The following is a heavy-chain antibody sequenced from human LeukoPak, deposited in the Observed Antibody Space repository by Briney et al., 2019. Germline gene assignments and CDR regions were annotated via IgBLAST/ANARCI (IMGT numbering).Heavy chain of an antibody. CDR2: ISYDGSNK. V-gene: IGHV3-30*04. Sequence: GGSLRLSCAASGFTFSSYAMHWVRQAPGKGLEWVAVISYDGSNKYYADSVKGRFTISRDNSKNTLYLQMNSLRSEDTAVYYCARKGCGGDCYRANGAFVYWGQGTLVTVSS. D-gene: IGHD2-21*02. J-gene: IGHJ4*02. CDR3: ARKGCGGDCYRANGAFVY. CDR1: GFTFSSYA.